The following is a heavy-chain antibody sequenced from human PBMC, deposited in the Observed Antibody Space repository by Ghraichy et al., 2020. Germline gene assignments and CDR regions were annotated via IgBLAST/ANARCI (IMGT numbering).Heavy chain of an antibody. D-gene: IGHD3-10*01. Sequence: SETLSLTCAVYGGSFSGYYWSWIRQPPGKGLEWIGEINHSGSTNYNPSLKSRVTISVDTSKNQFSLKLSSVTAADTAVYYCARGKYYYGSGSYYRALAWFDPWGQGTLVTVSS. J-gene: IGHJ5*02. V-gene: IGHV4-34*01. CDR3: ARGKYYYGSGSYYRALAWFDP. CDR2: INHSGST. CDR1: GGSFSGYY.